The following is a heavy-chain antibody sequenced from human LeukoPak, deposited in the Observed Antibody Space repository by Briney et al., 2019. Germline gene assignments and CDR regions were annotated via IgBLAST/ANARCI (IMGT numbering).Heavy chain of an antibody. V-gene: IGHV3-66*01. D-gene: IGHD3-10*01. Sequence: TGGSLRLSCAASGFTVSSNYMSWVRQAPGKGLEWVSVIYGGGTSYYADSVKGRFTISRDNSKNTLYLQMNSLRAEDSAVYYCARDSYGSGTYYHGYWGQGTLVTVSS. CDR3: ARDSYGSGTYYHGY. CDR2: IYGGGTS. J-gene: IGHJ4*02. CDR1: GFTVSSNY.